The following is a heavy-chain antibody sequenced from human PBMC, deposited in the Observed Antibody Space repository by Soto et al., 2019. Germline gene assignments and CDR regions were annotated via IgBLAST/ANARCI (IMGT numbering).Heavy chain of an antibody. V-gene: IGHV1-8*01. J-gene: IGHJ4*02. CDR2: MNPDSGNT. Sequence: QVQLVQSGAEVQKPGASVKVSCKASGYTFNTYDINWMRQAPGQGLEWLGWMNPDSGNTGYAQKFQGRVTMTRSASISTAYMELSSLTSEDTAVYYCARNRRETGDFDYWGQGTLVTVSS. D-gene: IGHD7-27*01. CDR3: ARNRRETGDFDY. CDR1: GYTFNTYD.